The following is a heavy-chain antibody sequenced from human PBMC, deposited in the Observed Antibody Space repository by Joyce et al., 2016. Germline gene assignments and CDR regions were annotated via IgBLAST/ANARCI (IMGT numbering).Heavy chain of an antibody. D-gene: IGHD5-12*01. J-gene: IGHJ4*02. CDR3: GRDFRDIANTVDGSATDS. CDR1: GYTFSNYF. V-gene: IGHV1-2*02. CDR2: INPNNGGT. Sequence: VSCKTSGYTFSNYFIHWVRQAPGRGHEWMGWINPNNGGTTYAPKFQGRFTMTTDTSISTAYMELTTLTSDDTVVYYCGRDFRDIANTVDGSATDSWGQGTLVTVSS.